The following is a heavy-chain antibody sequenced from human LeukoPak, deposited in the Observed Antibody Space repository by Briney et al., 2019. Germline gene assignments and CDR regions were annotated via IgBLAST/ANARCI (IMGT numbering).Heavy chain of an antibody. CDR1: GFTFSSYW. CDR3: ARAAEDGSLDY. CDR2: IKQDGSEK. J-gene: IGHJ4*02. V-gene: IGHV3-7*01. Sequence: GGSLRLSCAASGFTFSSYWMSWVRQAPGKGLEWVANIKQDGSEKYYVDSVKGRFTISRDNAKNSLFLQMSSLRAEDTAVYYCARAAEDGSLDYWGQGTLVTVSS.